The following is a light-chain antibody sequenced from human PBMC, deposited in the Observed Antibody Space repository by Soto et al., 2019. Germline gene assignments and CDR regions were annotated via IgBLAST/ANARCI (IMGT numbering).Light chain of an antibody. CDR3: GSWDDSLSAHYV. Sequence: QSVLTQPPSASGTPGQRVTISCSGSSCNIGSNYVYWYQQVPGTAPKLLIYRNDQRPSGVPDRFSGSKSGTPPSLAISDLRSEDEADYYCGSWDDSLSAHYVFGTGTKVTVL. J-gene: IGLJ1*01. V-gene: IGLV1-47*01. CDR1: SCNIGSNY. CDR2: RND.